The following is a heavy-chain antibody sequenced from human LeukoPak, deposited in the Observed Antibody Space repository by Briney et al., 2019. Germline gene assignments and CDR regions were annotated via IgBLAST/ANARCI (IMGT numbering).Heavy chain of an antibody. CDR2: INHSGST. V-gene: IGHV4-34*01. CDR1: GGSFSGYY. Sequence: SETLSLTCAVYGGSFSGYYWSWIRQPPGKGLEWIGEINHSGSTNYSPSLKSRVTISVETSKNQFSLKLSSVTAADTAVYYCARNTVVVPAAYFYGMDVWGQGTTVTVSS. CDR3: ARNTVVVPAAYFYGMDV. D-gene: IGHD2-2*01. J-gene: IGHJ6*02.